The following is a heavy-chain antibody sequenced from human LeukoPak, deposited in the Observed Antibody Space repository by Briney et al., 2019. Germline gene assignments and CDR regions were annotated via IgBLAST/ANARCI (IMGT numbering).Heavy chain of an antibody. V-gene: IGHV1-18*01. J-gene: IGHJ6*03. D-gene: IGHD3-10*01. CDR1: GYTFTSYG. Sequence: GASVKVSCKASGYTFTSYGISWVRQAPGQGLEWMGWISAYNGNTNYAQKLQGRVTRTTDTSTSTAYMVLRSPRSEDTAVYYCARGIVYYGSGSYSDYYYMDVWGKGTTVTISS. CDR3: ARGIVYYGSGSYSDYYYMDV. CDR2: ISAYNGNT.